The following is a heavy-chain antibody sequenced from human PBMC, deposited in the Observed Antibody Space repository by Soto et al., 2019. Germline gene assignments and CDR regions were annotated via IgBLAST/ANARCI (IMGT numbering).Heavy chain of an antibody. CDR2: IFYSGNT. CDR1: GGSISSGGYY. V-gene: IGHV4-31*03. J-gene: IGHJ4*02. Sequence: QVQLQESGPGLVKPSQTLSLTCTVSGGSISSGGYYWSWIRQHPGKGLEWIGYIFYSGNTYYPPSIKRRVTISVDTSKNQFSLRLSSVTAADTAVYYCARATYYYDSSGYSDRVLDYWGQGTLVTVSS. D-gene: IGHD3-22*01. CDR3: ARATYYYDSSGYSDRVLDY.